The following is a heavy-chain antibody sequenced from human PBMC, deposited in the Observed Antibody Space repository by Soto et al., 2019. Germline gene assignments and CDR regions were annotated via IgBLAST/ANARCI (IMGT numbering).Heavy chain of an antibody. CDR2: ISYDGSNK. D-gene: IGHD1-26*01. Sequence: PGGSLRLSCASSGFTFSSYGMHWVRQAPGKGLEWVAVISYDGSNKYYADSVKGRFTISRDNSKNTLYLQMNSLRAEDTAVYYCAKDLPRGDSRWRDLLGVYYYYYYGMDVWGQGTTVTVSS. J-gene: IGHJ6*02. V-gene: IGHV3-30*18. CDR1: GFTFSSYG. CDR3: AKDLPRGDSRWRDLLGVYYYYYYGMDV.